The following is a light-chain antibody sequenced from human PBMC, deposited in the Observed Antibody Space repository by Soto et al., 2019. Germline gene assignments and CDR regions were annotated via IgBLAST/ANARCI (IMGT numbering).Light chain of an antibody. J-gene: IGLJ1*01. V-gene: IGLV1-51*01. CDR3: GTWDSSLSVVV. CDR2: DNI. Sequence: QSVLTQPPSVSAAPGQKVTISCSGSKSNIGNNYVSWYQQLPGTAPKLVIYDNINRPSGIPDRFSGSKSGTSATLGITGLPTGDDADYYCGTWDSSLSVVVFGTGTKLTVL. CDR1: KSNIGNNY.